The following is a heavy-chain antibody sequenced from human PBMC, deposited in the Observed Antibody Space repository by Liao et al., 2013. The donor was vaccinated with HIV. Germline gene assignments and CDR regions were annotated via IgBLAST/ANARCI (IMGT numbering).Heavy chain of an antibody. D-gene: IGHD3-3*01. Sequence: QVRLQQWGAGLLKPSETVSLTCAVYGGSFSDFYWGWIRQSPGKGLEWIGEITHSGSTDSNPSLKSRVTMSVDTSKNQFSLKLSSLTAADTAIYYCARAILDRPTRDIDAFDIWGQGTMVTVSS. V-gene: IGHV4-34*01. CDR2: ITHSGST. CDR1: GGSFSDFY. CDR3: ARAILDRPTRDIDAFDI. J-gene: IGHJ3*02.